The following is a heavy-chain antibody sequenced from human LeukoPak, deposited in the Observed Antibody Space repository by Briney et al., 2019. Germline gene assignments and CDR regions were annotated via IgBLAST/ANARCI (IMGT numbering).Heavy chain of an antibody. D-gene: IGHD3-10*01. CDR1: GFTFSSYG. CDR2: IRYDGSKK. Sequence: QPGGSLRLSCAASGFTFSSYGMHWVRQAPGKGLEWVTFIRYDGSKKYYADSVKGQFTISRDNSKNTLYLQMNSLRAEDTAVYYCAKDRGYYFDYWGQGTLVTVSS. CDR3: AKDRGYYFDY. J-gene: IGHJ4*02. V-gene: IGHV3-30*02.